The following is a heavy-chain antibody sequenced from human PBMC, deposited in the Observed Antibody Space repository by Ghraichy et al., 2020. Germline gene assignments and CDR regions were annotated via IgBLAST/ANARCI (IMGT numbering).Heavy chain of an antibody. CDR3: AREFSQLGYYYYGMDV. J-gene: IGHJ6*02. CDR2: IIPMFATA. Sequence: SVKVSCKASGGTFSSYAISWVRQAPGHGLEWMGGIIPMFATANYAQKFQGRVTITADESTSTAYMVLSSLRSEDTAVYYCAREFSQLGYYYYGMDVWGQGTTVTVSS. V-gene: IGHV1-69*13. D-gene: IGHD2-2*01. CDR1: GGTFSSYA.